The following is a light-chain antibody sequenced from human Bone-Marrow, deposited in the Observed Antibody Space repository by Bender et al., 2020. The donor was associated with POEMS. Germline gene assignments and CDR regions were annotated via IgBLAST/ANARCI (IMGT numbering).Light chain of an antibody. CDR1: SSNIGSNY. Sequence: QSVLTQPPSASGTPGQRVTISCSGSSSNIGSNYVYWYQQLPGMAPKLLIFRNNQRPSGVPDRVSGSKSGTSASLAFSGLRSEDEGDYYCATWDDSLSGPHVVFGGGTKLTVL. CDR2: RNN. V-gene: IGLV1-47*01. J-gene: IGLJ2*01. CDR3: ATWDDSLSGPHVV.